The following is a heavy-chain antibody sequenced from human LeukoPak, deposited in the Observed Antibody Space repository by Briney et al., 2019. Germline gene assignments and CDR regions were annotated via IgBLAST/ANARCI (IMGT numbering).Heavy chain of an antibody. D-gene: IGHD2-2*01. Sequence: GRSLRLSCTASGFTFGDYAMSWVRQAPGKGLEWVGFIRSKAYGGTTEYAASVKGRFTISRDDSKSIAYLQMNSLKTEDTAVYYCTRVVWDCSSTSCSGPYYYMDVWGKGTTVTVSS. V-gene: IGHV3-49*04. CDR2: IRSKAYGGTT. CDR3: TRVVWDCSSTSCSGPYYYMDV. J-gene: IGHJ6*03. CDR1: GFTFGDYA.